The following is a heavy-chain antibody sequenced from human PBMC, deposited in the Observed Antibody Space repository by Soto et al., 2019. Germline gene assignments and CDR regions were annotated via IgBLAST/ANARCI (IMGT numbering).Heavy chain of an antibody. CDR3: ARDWGHYGMDV. V-gene: IGHV4-61*01. J-gene: IGHJ6*02. D-gene: IGHD3-16*01. CDR1: GGSVSSGSYY. Sequence: SSETLSLTCTVSGGSVSSGSYYWSWFRQPPGKGLEWIGYICYSGSTNYNPSLKSRVTISVDTSKNQFSRKPSSVTAADTAVYCCARDWGHYGMDVWRQGTTVTVSS. CDR2: ICYSGST.